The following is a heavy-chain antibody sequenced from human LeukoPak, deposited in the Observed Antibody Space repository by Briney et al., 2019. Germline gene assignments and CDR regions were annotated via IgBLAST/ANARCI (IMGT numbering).Heavy chain of an antibody. CDR1: EFTFSDYS. D-gene: IGHD3-3*01. CDR2: ISSSSSYI. Sequence: GGSLSLSCAASEFTFSDYSMNWVRQAPGKGLEWVSYISSSSSYIYYADSVKGRFAISRDNAKNSLYLQMNSLRAEDSAIYYCARDPRLEISGMVIDMLDYWGPGTLVTVSS. V-gene: IGHV3-21*01. CDR3: ARDPRLEISGMVIDMLDY. J-gene: IGHJ4*02.